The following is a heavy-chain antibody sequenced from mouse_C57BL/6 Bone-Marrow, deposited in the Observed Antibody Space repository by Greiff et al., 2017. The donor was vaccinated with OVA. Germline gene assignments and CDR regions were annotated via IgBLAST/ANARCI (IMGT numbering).Heavy chain of an antibody. CDR3: AKFIFFDY. CDR1: GFTFTDYY. CDR2: INPYNGGT. D-gene: IGHD1-1*01. V-gene: IGHV1-19*01. Sequence: EVKLVESGPVLVKPGASVKMSCKASGFTFTDYYMNWVKQSHGKSLEWIGVINPYNGGTSYNQKFKGKATLTVDKSSSTAYMELNSLTSEVSAVYYCAKFIFFDYWGQGTTLTVSS. J-gene: IGHJ2*01.